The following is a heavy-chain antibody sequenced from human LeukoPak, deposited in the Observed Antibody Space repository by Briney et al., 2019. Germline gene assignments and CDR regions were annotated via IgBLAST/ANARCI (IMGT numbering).Heavy chain of an antibody. V-gene: IGHV7-4-1*02. D-gene: IGHD6-13*01. CDR2: INTNTGNP. CDR1: GYTFTSYA. J-gene: IGHJ3*02. Sequence: ASVKVSCKASGYTFTSYAMNWVRQAPGQGLEWMEWINTNTGNPTYAQGFTGRFVFSLDTSVSTAYLQISSLKAEDTAVYYCARGGYSSSWYREADAFDIWGQGTMVTVSS. CDR3: ARGGYSSSWYREADAFDI.